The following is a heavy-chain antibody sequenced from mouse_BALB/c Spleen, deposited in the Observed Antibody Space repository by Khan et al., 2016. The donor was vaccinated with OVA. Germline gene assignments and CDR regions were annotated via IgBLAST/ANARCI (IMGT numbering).Heavy chain of an antibody. Sequence: QIQLVQSGAELVRPGTSVKISCKASGYTFTNYWLGWVKQRPGHGLEWIGGIYPGGDFTNYNEKFNDKATLTADTSSTTVYMQLRSLTSEDSAVYYCARWATWFFDVWGAGTTVTVSS. D-gene: IGHD3-1*01. CDR2: IYPGGDFT. V-gene: IGHV1-63*02. CDR3: ARWATWFFDV. CDR1: GYTFTNYW. J-gene: IGHJ1*01.